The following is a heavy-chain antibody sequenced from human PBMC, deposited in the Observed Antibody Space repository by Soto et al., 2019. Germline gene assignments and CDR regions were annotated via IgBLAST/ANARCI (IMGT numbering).Heavy chain of an antibody. D-gene: IGHD4-17*01. CDR3: AKGDDYGDFNYFDY. J-gene: IGHJ4*02. Sequence: ESGGVVVQPGGSLRLSCAASGFTFDDYTMHWVRQAPGKGLEWVSLISWDGGSTYYADSVKGRFTLSRDNSKNSLYLQMNSLRTEDTALYYCAKGDDYGDFNYFDYWGQGTLVTVSS. CDR1: GFTFDDYT. V-gene: IGHV3-43*01. CDR2: ISWDGGST.